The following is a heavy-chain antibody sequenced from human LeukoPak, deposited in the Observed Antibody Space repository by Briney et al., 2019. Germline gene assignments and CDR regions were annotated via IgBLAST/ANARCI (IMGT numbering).Heavy chain of an antibody. V-gene: IGHV4-61*02. CDR1: GGSISSSHYY. CDR3: ARGGYNWFDP. J-gene: IGHJ5*02. D-gene: IGHD3-16*01. Sequence: SETLSLTCTVSGGSISSSHYYWSWIRQPAGKGLEWIGRIYTSENINYNPSLKSRVIITVDTSKNQVSLKLSSVTAADTAVYYCARGGYNWFDPWGQGTLVTVSS. CDR2: IYTSENI.